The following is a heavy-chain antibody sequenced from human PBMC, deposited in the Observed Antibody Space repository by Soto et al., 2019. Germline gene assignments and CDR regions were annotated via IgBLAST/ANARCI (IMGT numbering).Heavy chain of an antibody. J-gene: IGHJ4*02. V-gene: IGHV3-30-3*01. CDR2: ISGDGSNT. Sequence: GGSLRLSCAASGFTFSSYAMHWVRQAPGKGPEWVAFISGDGSNTEYVDSVRGRFTVSRDNSRNTLFLQMDSLRPDDTAVYYCARDYYKYYDSSGYYRSPAYWGQGTLVTVSS. CDR1: GFTFSSYA. D-gene: IGHD3-22*01. CDR3: ARDYYKYYDSSGYYRSPAY.